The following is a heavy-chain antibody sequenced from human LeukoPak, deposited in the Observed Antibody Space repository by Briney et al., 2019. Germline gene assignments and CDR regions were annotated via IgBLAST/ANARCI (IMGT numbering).Heavy chain of an antibody. Sequence: GGSLRLSCAASGFIFRTYGMNWVRQAPGKGLEYVSGITAGGGNTYYGDSLKGRFTISRDDSKDTLFLQMNSLRVEDTAVYYCAKGLYGVGGALDYWGRGSLVTVSS. CDR3: AKGLYGVGGALDY. CDR1: GFIFRTYG. V-gene: IGHV3-23*01. CDR2: ITAGGGNT. D-gene: IGHD2-21*01. J-gene: IGHJ4*02.